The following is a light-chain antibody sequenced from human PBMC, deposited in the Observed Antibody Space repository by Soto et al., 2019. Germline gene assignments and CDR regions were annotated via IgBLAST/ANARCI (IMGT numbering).Light chain of an antibody. Sequence: HSALTHPPSASGSPGQSVTISCTGTKNDIGVYDFVSWYQHHPGKAPRLISYEVVQRPSGVPDRFSGSKSGNTASLTVSGLQAADEADYFCKSYAGSNTYVFGSGTKVTVL. CDR1: KNDIGVYDF. CDR2: EVV. V-gene: IGLV2-8*01. J-gene: IGLJ1*01. CDR3: KSYAGSNTYV.